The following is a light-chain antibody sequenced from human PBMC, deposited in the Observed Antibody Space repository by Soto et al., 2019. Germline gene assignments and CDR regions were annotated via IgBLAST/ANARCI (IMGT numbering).Light chain of an antibody. CDR3: QQYDSVQIT. Sequence: DIVMTQSPDSLAVSLGERATINCKSSQSVLYTSNNRNYIAWYQKKSGQPPKLFIYWASTRDSGVPDRFSGGGSGTDFTLTISSRQAEDVAGYFCQQYDSVQITFGQGIRLEIK. J-gene: IGKJ5*01. CDR1: QSVLYTSNNRNY. V-gene: IGKV4-1*01. CDR2: WAS.